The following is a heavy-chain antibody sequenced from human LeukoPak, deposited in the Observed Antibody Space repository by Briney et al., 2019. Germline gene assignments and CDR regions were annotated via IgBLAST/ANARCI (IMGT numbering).Heavy chain of an antibody. CDR2: ISWNSGTI. J-gene: IGHJ4*02. CDR3: AKGGYYDSSGPDY. CDR1: GFTFDDYA. V-gene: IGHV3-9*01. Sequence: GGSLRLSCAASGFTFDDYAMHWVRHAPGKGLEWVSGISWNSGTIEYADSVKGRFTISRDNAKNFLYLQMNSLRAEDTALYYCAKGGYYDSSGPDYWGQGTLVTVSS. D-gene: IGHD3-22*01.